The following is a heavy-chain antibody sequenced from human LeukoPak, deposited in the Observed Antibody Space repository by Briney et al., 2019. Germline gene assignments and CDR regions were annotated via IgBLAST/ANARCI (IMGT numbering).Heavy chain of an antibody. V-gene: IGHV3-11*05. J-gene: IGHJ4*02. CDR1: GGSIRSHY. CDR2: ISSSSRYT. D-gene: IGHD4-17*01. Sequence: LSLTCNVSGGSIRSHYWSWIRQAPGKGLEWVSYISSSSRYTNYADSVKGRFTISRDNAKNSLYLQMNSLRAEDTAVYYCARGPLYGDYFDYWGQGTLVTVSS. CDR3: ARGPLYGDYFDY.